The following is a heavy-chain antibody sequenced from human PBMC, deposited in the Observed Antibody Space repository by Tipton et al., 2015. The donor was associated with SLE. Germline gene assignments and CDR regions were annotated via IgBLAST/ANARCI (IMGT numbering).Heavy chain of an antibody. CDR1: GGSFSGYY. CDR3: ARVPHSGYSDY. Sequence: TLSLTCAVYGGSFSGYYWSWIRQPPGKGLEWIGEINHSGSTNYNPSLKSRVTISVDTSKNQFSLKLSSVTAADTAVYYCARVPHSGYSDYWGQGTLVTVSS. J-gene: IGHJ4*02. V-gene: IGHV4-34*01. CDR2: INHSGST. D-gene: IGHD1-26*01.